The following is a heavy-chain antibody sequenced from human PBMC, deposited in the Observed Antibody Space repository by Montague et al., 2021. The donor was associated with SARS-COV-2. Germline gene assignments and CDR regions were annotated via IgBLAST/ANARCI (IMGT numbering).Heavy chain of an antibody. D-gene: IGHD6-13*01. V-gene: IGHV3-30*18. J-gene: IGHJ5*02. CDR1: GFTFRGYG. CDR3: AKALRSWYHYGSKNDYHEDYFDP. CDR2: ISYDATKT. Sequence: SLRLSCAASGFTFRGYGMHWVRQAPGKGLEWLAVISYDATKTNYAESVKGRFTISRDNSRNMLHLQINNLRTEDTAVYYCAKALRSWYHYGSKNDYHEDYFDPWGQGTLVTVAS.